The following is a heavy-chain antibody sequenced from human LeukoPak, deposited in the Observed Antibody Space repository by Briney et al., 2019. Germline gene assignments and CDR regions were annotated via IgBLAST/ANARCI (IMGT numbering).Heavy chain of an antibody. Sequence: GASVKVSCKASGGTFNRNALSWLRQAPGQGLEWMGGIFPIFGTPNYAQRFQGRVTITADESTSTVSMELSGLRSEDTAVYYCTRDSYYYDTSGYPVLIWGQGTLVTVSS. V-gene: IGHV1-69*13. CDR2: IFPIFGTP. J-gene: IGHJ4*02. CDR3: TRDSYYYDTSGYPVLI. D-gene: IGHD3-22*01. CDR1: GGTFNRNA.